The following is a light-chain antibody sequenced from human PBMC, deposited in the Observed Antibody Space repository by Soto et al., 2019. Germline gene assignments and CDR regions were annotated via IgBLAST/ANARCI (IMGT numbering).Light chain of an antibody. CDR2: EAS. Sequence: MTQSPATLSVSPGERALLSCRASQNVRAYLAWYQQKPGKVPQLLIYEASTLQSGVPSRFSGSGSGTEFTLTISGLQPEDVATYFCQKYDRVPFTFGPGTKVDIK. V-gene: IGKV1-27*01. J-gene: IGKJ3*01. CDR3: QKYDRVPFT. CDR1: QNVRAY.